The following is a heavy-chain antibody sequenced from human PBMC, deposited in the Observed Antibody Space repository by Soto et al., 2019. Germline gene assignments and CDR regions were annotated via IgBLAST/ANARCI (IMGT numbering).Heavy chain of an antibody. J-gene: IGHJ4*02. CDR3: ARAIAAAGSPCFDY. D-gene: IGHD6-13*01. Sequence: QVQLVQSGAEVKKPGASVKVSCKASGYTFTSYDINWERQATGQGLEWMGWMNPNSGNTGYAQKFQGRVTMTRNTSISTAYMELSSLRSEDTAVYYCARAIAAAGSPCFDYWGQGTLVPVSS. CDR2: MNPNSGNT. V-gene: IGHV1-8*01. CDR1: GYTFTSYD.